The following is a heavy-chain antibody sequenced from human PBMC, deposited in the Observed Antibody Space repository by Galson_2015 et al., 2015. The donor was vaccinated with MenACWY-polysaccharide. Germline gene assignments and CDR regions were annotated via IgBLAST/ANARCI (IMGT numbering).Heavy chain of an antibody. D-gene: IGHD1-1*01. CDR3: ARRSLDNWYFDL. J-gene: IGHJ2*01. V-gene: IGHV4-4*07. CDR1: HASISSSY. Sequence: SEPLSLTCTVSHASISSSYWSWIRQSADKGLEYLGRIHATGSTAYNPSFRSRVAMSVDLPRNQLSLRLVSVTASDTAIYYCARRSLDNWYFDLWGRGTLVIVSS. CDR2: IHATGST.